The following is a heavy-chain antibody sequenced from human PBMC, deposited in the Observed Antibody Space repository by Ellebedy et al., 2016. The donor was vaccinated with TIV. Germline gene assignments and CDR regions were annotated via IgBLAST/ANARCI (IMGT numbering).Heavy chain of an antibody. J-gene: IGHJ4*02. CDR1: GFTFSSYA. Sequence: GGSLRLSCAASGFTFSSYAMSWVRQAPGKGLEWVSALSGSDGSTYYADSVKGRFTVSRDSSKNTLYLQMNSLRAEDTAVYYCAKDRDGYNSPFDYWGQGTLVTVSS. V-gene: IGHV3-23*01. D-gene: IGHD5-24*01. CDR3: AKDRDGYNSPFDY. CDR2: LSGSDGST.